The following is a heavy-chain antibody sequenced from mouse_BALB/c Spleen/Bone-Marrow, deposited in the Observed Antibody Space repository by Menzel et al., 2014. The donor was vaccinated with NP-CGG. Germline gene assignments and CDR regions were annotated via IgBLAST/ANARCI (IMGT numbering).Heavy chain of an antibody. J-gene: IGHJ2*01. D-gene: IGHD2-1*01. CDR1: GFTFSSYG. CDR2: INSNGGST. V-gene: IGHV5-6-3*01. Sequence: EVQRVESGGGLVQPGGSLKLSCAASGFTFSSYGMSWVRQTPDKRLELVASINSNGGSTYYPDSVKGRFTISRDNAKNNLSLQMSSLKSEDTAMYYCARGNYGNYVDYFDYWGQGTTLTVSS. CDR3: ARGNYGNYVDYFDY.